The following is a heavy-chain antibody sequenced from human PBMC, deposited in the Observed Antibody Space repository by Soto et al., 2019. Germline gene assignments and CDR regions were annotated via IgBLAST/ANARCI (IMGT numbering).Heavy chain of an antibody. CDR1: GYSFTRIW. D-gene: IGHD5-12*01. Sequence: EVQLVQSGAEVKKPGESLRISCKGSGYSFTRIWISWVRQMPGKGLECMGTIDPSDSYTKYSPSFQGHVTISVDKSITTAYLQWSSLKASDTAMYYCARGSGRDTFDYWGQGTLVTVSS. CDR3: ARGSGRDTFDY. J-gene: IGHJ4*02. CDR2: IDPSDSYT. V-gene: IGHV5-10-1*01.